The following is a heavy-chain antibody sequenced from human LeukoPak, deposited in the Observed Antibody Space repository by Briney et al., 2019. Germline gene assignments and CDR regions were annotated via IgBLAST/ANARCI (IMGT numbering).Heavy chain of an antibody. CDR3: AKGRKFIAAAGIPFDY. D-gene: IGHD6-13*01. CDR2: ISGSGGST. V-gene: IGHV3-23*01. CDR1: GFTFSDYY. J-gene: IGHJ4*02. Sequence: GGSLRLSCAASGFTFSDYYMSWIRQAPGKGLEWVSAISGSGGSTYYADSVKGRFTISRDNSKNTLYLQMNSLRAEDTAVYYCAKGRKFIAAAGIPFDYWGQGTLVTVSS.